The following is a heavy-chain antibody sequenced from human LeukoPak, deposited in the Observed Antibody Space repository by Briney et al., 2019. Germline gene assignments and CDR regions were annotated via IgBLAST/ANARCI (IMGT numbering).Heavy chain of an antibody. Sequence: GGSLRLSCAASGFTVSSNYMSWVRQAPGKGLEWVSVIYSGGSTYYADSVKGRFTISRHNSKNTLYLQMNSLRAEDTAVYYCSSNGGSSSWYPNDYWGQGTLVTLSS. V-gene: IGHV3-53*04. J-gene: IGHJ4*02. CDR2: IYSGGST. CDR1: GFTVSSNY. D-gene: IGHD6-13*01. CDR3: SSNGGSSSWYPNDY.